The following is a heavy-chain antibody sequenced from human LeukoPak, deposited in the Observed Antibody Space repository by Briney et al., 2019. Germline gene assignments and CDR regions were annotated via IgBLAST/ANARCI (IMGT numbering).Heavy chain of an antibody. CDR3: ARVAENYDILTGYYTGYYFDY. D-gene: IGHD3-9*01. CDR2: ISPSGGST. J-gene: IGHJ4*02. V-gene: IGHV1-46*01. CDR1: GYTFTSNY. Sequence: ASVKVSCKAFGYTFTSNYMHWVRQAPGQGPEWMGVISPSGGSTTYAQKFQGRVTMTRDTSISTAYMELSRLRSDDTAVYYCARVAENYDILTGYYTGYYFDYWGQGTLVTVSS.